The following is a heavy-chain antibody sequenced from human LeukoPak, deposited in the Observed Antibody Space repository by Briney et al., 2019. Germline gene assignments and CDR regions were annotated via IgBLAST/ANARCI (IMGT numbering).Heavy chain of an antibody. CDR2: INPNSGGT. V-gene: IGHV1-2*02. J-gene: IGHJ4*02. D-gene: IGHD2-2*01. Sequence: ASVKVSCKASGYTFTGYYIHWVRQAPGQGLEWMGWINPNSGGTNYAQKFQGRVTMTRDTSISTAYMELSRLRSDDTAVYYCAREGADIVVVPAAHDYWGQGTLVTVSS. CDR1: GYTFTGYY. CDR3: AREGADIVVVPAAHDY.